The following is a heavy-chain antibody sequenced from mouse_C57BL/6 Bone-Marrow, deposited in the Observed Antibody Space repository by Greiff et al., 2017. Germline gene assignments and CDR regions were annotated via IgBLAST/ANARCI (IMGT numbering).Heavy chain of an antibody. CDR1: GISITTGNYR. J-gene: IGHJ2*01. CDR2: INYSGTI. Sequence: VQLQQSGPGLVKPSQTVFLTCTVTGISITTGNYRWSWIRQFPGNKLEWIGYINYSGTITYNPSPTSRPTITRDTPKNQFFLEMNSLTAEDTATYYCARDRWLSLDYWGQGTTLTVSS. D-gene: IGHD2-3*01. V-gene: IGHV3-5*01. CDR3: ARDRWLSLDY.